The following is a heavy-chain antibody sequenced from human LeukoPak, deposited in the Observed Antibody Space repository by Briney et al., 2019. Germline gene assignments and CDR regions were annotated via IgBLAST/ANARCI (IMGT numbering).Heavy chain of an antibody. J-gene: IGHJ4*02. Sequence: PSETLSLTCTVSGGSISSRSYYWSWIRQPAGKGLEWIGRIHTSGTTNYNPSLKSRVTISVDTSKNQFSLKLSSVTAADTAVYYCARDHNSSWDIYYFDYWGQGTLVTVSS. CDR3: ARDHNSSWDIYYFDY. V-gene: IGHV4-61*02. CDR2: IHTSGTT. CDR1: GGSISSRSYY. D-gene: IGHD6-13*01.